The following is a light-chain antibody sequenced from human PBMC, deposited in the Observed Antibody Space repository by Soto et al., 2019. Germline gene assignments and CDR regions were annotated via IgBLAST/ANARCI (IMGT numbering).Light chain of an antibody. V-gene: IGKV3D-20*01. CDR3: HQYGSSPLT. J-gene: IGKJ4*01. Sequence: EIVLTQSPATLSLSPGERATLSCGASQSLSSKYLAWYQQKPGLAPRLLIYDASTSATGIPDRFSGSGSGTHFTLTISRLEPEDFAVYYCHQYGSSPLTFGGGTKVEIK. CDR2: DAS. CDR1: QSLSSKY.